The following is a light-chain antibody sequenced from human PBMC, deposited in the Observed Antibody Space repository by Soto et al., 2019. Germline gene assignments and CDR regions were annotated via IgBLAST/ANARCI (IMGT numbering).Light chain of an antibody. CDR2: EVT. Sequence: QSALTQPPSASGSPGQSVTISCTGTSSDIGGYNYVSWYQQHPGKAPKLLIYEVTKRPSGVPDRFSGSKSGNTASLTVSGLQAEDEAEYYCASRAVKTVRVFGGGTKLTVL. J-gene: IGLJ3*02. CDR3: ASRAVKTVRV. CDR1: SSDIGGYNY. V-gene: IGLV2-8*01.